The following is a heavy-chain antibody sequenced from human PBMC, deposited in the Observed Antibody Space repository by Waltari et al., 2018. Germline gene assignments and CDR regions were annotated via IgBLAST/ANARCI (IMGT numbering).Heavy chain of an antibody. Sequence: AEVKKPGASVKVSCKASGYTFTSYAMHWVRQAPGQRLEWMGWINAGNGNTKYSQKFQGRVTITRDTSASTAYMELSSLRSEDTAVYYCARVTTPSYYYGMDVWGQGTTVTVSS. D-gene: IGHD3-22*01. CDR3: ARVTTPSYYYGMDV. J-gene: IGHJ6*02. CDR2: INAGNGNT. CDR1: GYTFTSYA. V-gene: IGHV1-3*01.